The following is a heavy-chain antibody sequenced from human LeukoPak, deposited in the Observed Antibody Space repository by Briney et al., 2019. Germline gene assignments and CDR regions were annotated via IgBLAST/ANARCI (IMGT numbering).Heavy chain of an antibody. CDR1: GYTFTSYA. J-gene: IGHJ3*02. CDR2: INAGDGNT. V-gene: IGHV1-3*01. CDR3: ARRVYSYGPSEAFDI. D-gene: IGHD5-18*01. Sequence: ASVKVSCKASGYTFTSYAMHWVRQAPGQRLEWMGWINAGDGNTKYSQKFQGRVSITRDTSASTAYMELSSLRSEDTAVYYCARRVYSYGPSEAFDIWGQGTMVTVSS.